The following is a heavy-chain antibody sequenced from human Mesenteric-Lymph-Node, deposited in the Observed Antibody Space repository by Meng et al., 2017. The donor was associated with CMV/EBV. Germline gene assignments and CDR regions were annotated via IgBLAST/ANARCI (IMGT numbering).Heavy chain of an antibody. D-gene: IGHD3-9*01. CDR2: INHSGST. CDR3: ARGSSYDILTGYFDY. J-gene: IGHJ4*02. Sequence: QVQLQLWGAGLLKPSGTLSVTCAVDGGSFSGYYWNWIRQSPEKGLEWIGEINHSGSTTYNPSFTSRIIISVDTSTNQISLNMSSVTAADTAVYYCARGSSYDILTGYFDYWGQGALVTVSS. CDR1: GGSFSGYY. V-gene: IGHV4-34*01.